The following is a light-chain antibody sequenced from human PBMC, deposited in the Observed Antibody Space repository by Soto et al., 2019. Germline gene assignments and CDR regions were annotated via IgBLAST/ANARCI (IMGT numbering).Light chain of an antibody. Sequence: DMQMTQSPCSVSASVGDRVTITCRASQGISSWLAWYQQKPGKAPKLLIYGASSLESGVPSRFSGSGSGTEFTLTISSLQPDDFATYYCQQYNSYSRTFGQGTKVDI. CDR3: QQYNSYSRT. CDR1: QGISSW. V-gene: IGKV1-5*01. J-gene: IGKJ1*01. CDR2: GAS.